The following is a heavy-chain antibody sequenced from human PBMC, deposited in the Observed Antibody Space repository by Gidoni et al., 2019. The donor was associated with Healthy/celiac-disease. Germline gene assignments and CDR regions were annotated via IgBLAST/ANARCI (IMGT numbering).Heavy chain of an antibody. CDR2: IYYSGST. D-gene: IGHD3-9*01. CDR1: GGSISISSYY. J-gene: IGHJ4*02. V-gene: IGHV4-39*01. Sequence: QLQLQESGPGLVKPSETLSLTCTVSGGSISISSYYWGWIRQPPGKGLEWIGSIYYSGSTYYNPSLKSRVTISVDTSKNQFSLKLSSVTAADTAVYYCARGDILTGYFDYWGQGTLVTVSS. CDR3: ARGDILTGYFDY.